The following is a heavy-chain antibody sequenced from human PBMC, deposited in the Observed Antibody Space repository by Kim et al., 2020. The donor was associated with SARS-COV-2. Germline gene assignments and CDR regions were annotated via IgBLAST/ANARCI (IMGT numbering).Heavy chain of an antibody. CDR1: GFTFSSYW. J-gene: IGHJ4*02. Sequence: GGSLRLSCAASGFTFSSYWMSWVRQAPGKGLEWVANIKQDGSEKYYVDSVKGRFTISRDNAKNSLYLQMNSLRAEDTAVYYCARDRLPFYSSSWYEAFDYWGQGTLVTVSS. CDR2: IKQDGSEK. D-gene: IGHD6-13*01. CDR3: ARDRLPFYSSSWYEAFDY. V-gene: IGHV3-7*01.